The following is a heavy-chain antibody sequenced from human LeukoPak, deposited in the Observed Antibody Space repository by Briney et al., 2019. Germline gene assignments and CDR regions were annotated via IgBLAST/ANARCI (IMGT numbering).Heavy chain of an antibody. V-gene: IGHV4-59*01. Sequence: PSETLSLTCTVSGGSISSYYWSWIRQPPGKGLEYIGFIYYSGSTKYNPSLKSRVTISVDTSKNQFSLKLSPVTAADTAVYYCARRPDRGYDFDYWGQGTLVTVSS. J-gene: IGHJ4*02. CDR2: IYYSGST. CDR3: ARRPDRGYDFDY. D-gene: IGHD5-12*01. CDR1: GGSISSYY.